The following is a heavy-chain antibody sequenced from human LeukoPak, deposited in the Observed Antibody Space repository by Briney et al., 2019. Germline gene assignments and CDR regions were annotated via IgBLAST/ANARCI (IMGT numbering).Heavy chain of an antibody. CDR2: IIPILGIA. CDR1: GYTFTSYA. V-gene: IGHV1-69*04. CDR3: ARAPGRIAAAGTGGNWFDP. Sequence: GASVKVSCKASGYTFTSYAISWVRQAPGQGLEWMGRIIPILGIANYAQKFQGRVTITADKSTSTAYMELSSLRSEDTAVYYCARAPGRIAAAGTGGNWFDPWGQGTLVTVSS. J-gene: IGHJ5*02. D-gene: IGHD6-13*01.